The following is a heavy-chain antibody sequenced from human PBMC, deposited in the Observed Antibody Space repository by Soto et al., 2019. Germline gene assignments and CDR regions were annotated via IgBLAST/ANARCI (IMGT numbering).Heavy chain of an antibody. CDR2: SYSGGST. CDR3: ARARDGYNFLYEPT. Sequence: GGSLRLSCVASGFTVSGNYMSWVRQAPGKGLEWVSVSYSGGSTDYADSVRGRFTISRDNSKNTLYLQMNSLRAEDTAVYYCARARDGYNFLYEPTWGQGTLVTVSS. CDR1: GFTVSGNY. V-gene: IGHV3-53*01. J-gene: IGHJ4*02. D-gene: IGHD5-12*01.